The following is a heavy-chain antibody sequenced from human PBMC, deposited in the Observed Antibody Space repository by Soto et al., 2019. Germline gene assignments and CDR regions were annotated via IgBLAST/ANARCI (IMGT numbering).Heavy chain of an antibody. CDR1: GFTFSSYS. D-gene: IGHD3-22*01. Sequence: EVQLVESGGGLVKPGGSLRLSCAASGFTFSSYSMNWVRQAPGKGLEWVSSISSSSSYIYYADSVKGRFTISRDNAKNLLYLQTNSLRAEDTAVYYCARAPYYYDSSGYWAYWGQGTLVTVSS. V-gene: IGHV3-21*01. J-gene: IGHJ4*02. CDR2: ISSSSSYI. CDR3: ARAPYYYDSSGYWAY.